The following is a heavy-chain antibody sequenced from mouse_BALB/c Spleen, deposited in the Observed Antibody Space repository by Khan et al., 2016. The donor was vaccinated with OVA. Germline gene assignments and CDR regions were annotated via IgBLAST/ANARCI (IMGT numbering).Heavy chain of an antibody. CDR1: GYIFIDYN. J-gene: IGHJ3*01. Sequence: QIQLVQSGTELARPGASVKLSCKASGYIFIDYNINWVKQRTGQGLEWIGEISPGSGNTYYNEKFKGKATLTADKSSSTAYMQLSSLTSEDSAVYFCAGEWGSWFPYGGQGTLVSVSA. V-gene: IGHV1-77*01. CDR3: AGEWGSWFPY. D-gene: IGHD1-3*01. CDR2: ISPGSGNT.